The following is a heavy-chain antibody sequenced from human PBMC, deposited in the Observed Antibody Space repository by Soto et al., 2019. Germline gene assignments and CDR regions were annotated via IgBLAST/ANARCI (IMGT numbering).Heavy chain of an antibody. J-gene: IGHJ6*02. Sequence: QVQLVQSGAEVKKPGASVKVSCKASGYTFTSYAMHWVRQAPGQRLEWMGWINAGNGNTKYSQKFQGRVTITRDTSASTAYMELSSLRSEDTAVYYCARDLWFGELYPPTGRYYGMDVWGQVTTVTVSS. D-gene: IGHD3-10*01. V-gene: IGHV1-3*01. CDR1: GYTFTSYA. CDR2: INAGNGNT. CDR3: ARDLWFGELYPPTGRYYGMDV.